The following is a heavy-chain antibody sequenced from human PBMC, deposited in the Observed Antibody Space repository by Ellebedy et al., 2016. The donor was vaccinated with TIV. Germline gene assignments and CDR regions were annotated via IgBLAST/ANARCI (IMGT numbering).Heavy chain of an antibody. J-gene: IGHJ4*02. CDR1: GDSVSSNSAA. V-gene: IGHV6-1*01. D-gene: IGHD6-13*01. CDR2: TYYRSKWYN. CDR3: ALSSSWYDQYDY. Sequence: MPSETLSLTCAISGDSVSSNSAARIWIRQSPSRGLEWLGRTYYRSKWYNDYPVSLRSRITINPDTSKNQFSLHLNSVTPEDTAVYYCALSSSWYDQYDYWGQGILVTVSS.